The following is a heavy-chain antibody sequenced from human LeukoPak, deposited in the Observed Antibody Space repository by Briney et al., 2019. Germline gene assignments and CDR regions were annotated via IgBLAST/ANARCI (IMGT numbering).Heavy chain of an antibody. CDR3: ARGAVDTNFDY. CDR1: GGSISNYY. V-gene: IGHV4-59*12. J-gene: IGHJ4*02. CDR2: IYYRGST. D-gene: IGHD5-18*01. Sequence: SETLSLTCTVSGGSISNYYWSWIRQPPGKGLEWFGYIYYRGSTNYNPSLKSRVTISVDTSKNQFSLKLSSVTAADTAVYYCARGAVDTNFDYWGQGTLVTVSS.